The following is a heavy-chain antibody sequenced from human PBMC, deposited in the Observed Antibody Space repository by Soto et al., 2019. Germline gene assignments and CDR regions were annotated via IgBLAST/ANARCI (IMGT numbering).Heavy chain of an antibody. CDR2: IIPIFGTA. Sequence: SVKVSCKASGGTFSSYAISRVRQAPGQGLEWMGGIIPIFGTANYAQKFQGRVTITADKSTSTAYMELSSLRSEDTAVYYCARGGYCSSTSCYYYGMDVWGQGTTVTVSS. V-gene: IGHV1-69*06. CDR3: ARGGYCSSTSCYYYGMDV. J-gene: IGHJ6*02. CDR1: GGTFSSYA. D-gene: IGHD2-2*01.